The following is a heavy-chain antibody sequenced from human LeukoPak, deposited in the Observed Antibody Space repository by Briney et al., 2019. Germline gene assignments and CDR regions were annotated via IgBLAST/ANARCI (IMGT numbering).Heavy chain of an antibody. CDR3: AKWGCSGGSCYPFDY. D-gene: IGHD2-15*01. CDR2: ISGSGGRT. V-gene: IGHV3-23*01. J-gene: IGHJ4*02. CDR1: GFTFGDYA. Sequence: PGGSLRLSCTASGFTFGDYAMIGVGQAPGKGLEWVSAISGSGGRTYYADSVKGRFTRSRDNYKNTLYLQMNSLRAEDTAVYYCAKWGCSGGSCYPFDYWGQGTLVTVSS.